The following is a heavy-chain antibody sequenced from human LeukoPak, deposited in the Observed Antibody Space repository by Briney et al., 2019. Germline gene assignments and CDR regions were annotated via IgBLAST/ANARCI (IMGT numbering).Heavy chain of an antibody. V-gene: IGHV1-18*01. CDR3: ARLVCSSTTCYSFYLDY. J-gene: IGHJ4*02. Sequence: CKAXGXTFTSXXXXWVRXXPXXGXEXMXXIXPYNGNTNYAQKFQGRVTMTTDTSTSTVYMELRSLRSDDTAVYYCARLVCSSTTCYSFYLDYWGQGTLVTVSS. CDR1: GXTFTSXX. CDR2: IXPYNGNT. D-gene: IGHD2-2*02.